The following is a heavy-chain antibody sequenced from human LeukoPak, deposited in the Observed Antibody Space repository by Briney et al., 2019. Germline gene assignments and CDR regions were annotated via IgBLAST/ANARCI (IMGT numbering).Heavy chain of an antibody. CDR1: GFTFSDHY. CDR3: ARDQSSWYYMDV. V-gene: IGHV3-72*01. CDR2: TRNKANSYTT. J-gene: IGHJ6*03. Sequence: GGSLRLSCAASGFTFSDHYMDWVRQAPGKGLEWVGRTRNKANSYTTEYAASVKGRFTISRDDSKNSLYLQMNSLRAEDTAVYYCARDQSSWYYMDVWGKGTTVTVSS. D-gene: IGHD6-13*01.